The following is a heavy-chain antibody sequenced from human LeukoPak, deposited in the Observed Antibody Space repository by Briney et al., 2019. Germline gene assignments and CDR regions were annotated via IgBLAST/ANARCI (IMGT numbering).Heavy chain of an antibody. D-gene: IGHD4/OR15-4a*01. Sequence: GRSLRLSRAASGLRFNTYRMSCVRQAPGKRLERVANIKQGVNEKYYADSVKGRFTISRDNGKNSLDLQMNSLRADDTAVYYCARDTLGEGEDANYAVYYFDYWGQGTVVTVSS. CDR3: ARDTLGEGEDANYAVYYFDY. J-gene: IGHJ4*02. CDR1: GLRFNTYR. CDR2: IKQGVNEK. V-gene: IGHV3-7*01.